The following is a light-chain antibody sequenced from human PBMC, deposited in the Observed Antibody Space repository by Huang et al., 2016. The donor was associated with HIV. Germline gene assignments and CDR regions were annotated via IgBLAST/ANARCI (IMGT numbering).Light chain of an antibody. CDR1: QSVLYSSNNKNY. Sequence: DIVMTQSPDSLAVSLGERATINCKSSQSVLYSSNNKNYLAWYQQKPGQPPKLLIYWASIRESGVPDRFSGSGSGTDFTLTISSLQAEDVAVYYCQQYYSTPQTFGQGTKVEI. J-gene: IGKJ1*01. CDR3: QQYYSTPQT. V-gene: IGKV4-1*01. CDR2: WAS.